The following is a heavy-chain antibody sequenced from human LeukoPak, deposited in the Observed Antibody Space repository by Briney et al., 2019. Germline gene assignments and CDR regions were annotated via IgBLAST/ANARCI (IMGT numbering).Heavy chain of an antibody. V-gene: IGHV3-30*18. D-gene: IGHD4-17*01. J-gene: IGHJ4*02. CDR2: ISYDGSIK. Sequence: GGSLRLSCAASGFTFSSYGMHWVRQAPGKGLEWVAVISYDGSIKYYADSVKGRFTISRDNSKNTLYLQMNSLRAEDTAVYYCAKGEDYGDFDYWGQGTLVTVSS. CDR1: GFTFSSYG. CDR3: AKGEDYGDFDY.